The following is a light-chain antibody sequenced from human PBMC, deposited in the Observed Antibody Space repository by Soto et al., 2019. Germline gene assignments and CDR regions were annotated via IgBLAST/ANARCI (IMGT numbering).Light chain of an antibody. Sequence: TISCTGTSSDVGSYNLVSWYQQHPGKAPKLMIYEGSKRPSGVSNRFSGSKSGNTASLTISGLQAEDEADYYCCSYAGSSSYVFGTGTKVTVL. CDR3: CSYAGSSSYV. CDR1: SSDVGSYNL. CDR2: EGS. J-gene: IGLJ1*01. V-gene: IGLV2-23*01.